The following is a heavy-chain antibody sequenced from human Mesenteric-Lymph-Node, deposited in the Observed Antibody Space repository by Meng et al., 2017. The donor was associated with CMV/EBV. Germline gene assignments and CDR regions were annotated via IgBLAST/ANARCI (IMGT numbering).Heavy chain of an antibody. Sequence: GESLKISCAASGFTFSSYEMNWVRQAPGKGLEWVSYISSSGSTIYYADSVKGRFTISRDNAKNSLYLQMNSLRAEDTAVYYCARTRGYDFWSGYSNWFDPWGQGTLVTVSS. CDR2: ISSSGSTI. CDR1: GFTFSSYE. J-gene: IGHJ5*02. V-gene: IGHV3-48*03. CDR3: ARTRGYDFWSGYSNWFDP. D-gene: IGHD3-3*01.